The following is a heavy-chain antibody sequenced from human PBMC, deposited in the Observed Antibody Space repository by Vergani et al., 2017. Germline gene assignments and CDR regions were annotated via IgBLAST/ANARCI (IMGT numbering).Heavy chain of an antibody. J-gene: IGHJ4*02. D-gene: IGHD6-13*01. V-gene: IGHV1-18*01. CDR2: ISAYNGNT. CDR1: GYPFTSYG. Sequence: QVQLVQSGAEVKKPGASVKVSCKASGYPFTSYGISWVRQAPGQGLEWMGWISAYNGNTNYAQKIQGRVTMTTDTSTSTAYMELRSLRSDDTAVYYCARLVYSSSWHSTCYYFDYWGQGTLVTVSS. CDR3: ARLVYSSSWHSTCYYFDY.